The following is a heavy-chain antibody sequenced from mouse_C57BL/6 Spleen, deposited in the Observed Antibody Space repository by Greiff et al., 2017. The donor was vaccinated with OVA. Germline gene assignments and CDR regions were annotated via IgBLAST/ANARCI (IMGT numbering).Heavy chain of an antibody. D-gene: IGHD2-1*01. CDR1: GYTFTDYY. Sequence: EVQLQQSGPELVKPGASVKISCKASGYTFTDYYMNWVKQSHGKSLEWIGDINPNNGGTSYNQKFKGKATLTVDKSSSTAYMELRSLTSEDSAVYYCAREVYYGNYETYWYFDVWGTGTTVTVSS. J-gene: IGHJ1*03. V-gene: IGHV1-26*01. CDR2: INPNNGGT. CDR3: AREVYYGNYETYWYFDV.